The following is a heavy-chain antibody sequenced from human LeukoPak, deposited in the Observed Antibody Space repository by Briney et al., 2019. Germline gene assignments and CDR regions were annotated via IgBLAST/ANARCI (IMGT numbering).Heavy chain of an antibody. CDR1: GFTFSDYY. CDR2: ISSSGSTI. D-gene: IGHD4-17*01. J-gene: IGHJ5*02. V-gene: IGHV3-11*01. CDR3: ARVLFDAVTTFVSWFDP. Sequence: GGSLRLSCAASGFTFSDYYMSWIRQAPGKGLEWVSYISSSGSTIYYADSVKGRFTISRDTAKNSLYLQMNSLRAEDTAVYYCARVLFDAVTTFVSWFDPWGQGTLVTVSS.